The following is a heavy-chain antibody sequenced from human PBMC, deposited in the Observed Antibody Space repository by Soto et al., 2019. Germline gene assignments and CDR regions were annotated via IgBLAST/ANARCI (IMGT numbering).Heavy chain of an antibody. D-gene: IGHD3-22*01. Sequence: EVQLVASGGGLMQPGGSLRLSCAASGFTVSKNYMSWVRQAPGKGLEWVSAIYSAGSTYYADSVKGRFTISRDNYKNTLYLQMSSLRAEDTAVYYCARDSPDSPHAFDFWGQGTMVTVSS. J-gene: IGHJ3*01. V-gene: IGHV3-53*01. CDR1: GFTVSKNY. CDR2: IYSAGST. CDR3: ARDSPDSPHAFDF.